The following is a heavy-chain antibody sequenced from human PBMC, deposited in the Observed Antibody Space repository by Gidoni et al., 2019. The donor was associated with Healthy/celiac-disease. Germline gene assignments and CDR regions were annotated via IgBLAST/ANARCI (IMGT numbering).Heavy chain of an antibody. CDR1: GFTFRSYW. Sequence: EVQLVESGGGLVQPGGSLRLSCAASGFTFRSYWMSWVRQAPGKGLEWVANIKQDGSEKYYVDSVKGRFTISRDNAKNSLYLQMNSLRAEDTAVYYCARETSAHDFWDLDPEATGGYFDYWGQGTLVTVSS. V-gene: IGHV3-7*05. J-gene: IGHJ4*02. CDR3: ARETSAHDFWDLDPEATGGYFDY. D-gene: IGHD3-3*01. CDR2: IKQDGSEK.